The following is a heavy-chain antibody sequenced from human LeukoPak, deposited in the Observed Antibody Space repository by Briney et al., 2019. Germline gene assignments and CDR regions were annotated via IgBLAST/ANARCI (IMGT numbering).Heavy chain of an antibody. V-gene: IGHV3-7*05. CDR1: GFTVNGRW. CDR3: SGGPY. CDR2: ISPDGSET. Sequence: GGSLRLSCAASGFTVNGRWMNWVRQAPGKGLEWVANISPDGSETYYLDSVKGRFTISRDSAKNSLSLQMGSLRVDDTAVYFCSGGPYWGQGTLVTVSS. J-gene: IGHJ4*02.